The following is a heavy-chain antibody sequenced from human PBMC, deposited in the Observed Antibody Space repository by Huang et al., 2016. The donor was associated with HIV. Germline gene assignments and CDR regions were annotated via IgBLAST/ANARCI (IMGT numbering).Heavy chain of an antibody. CDR3: ARDRGAVAGTSPGY. V-gene: IGHV1-18*01. J-gene: IGHJ4*02. D-gene: IGHD6-19*01. Sequence: QVQLVQSGAEVKKPGASVTVSCKASGYTFTSYGISWVRQATGQGLEWMGWISAYNSHTNYAQKLKGRVTMTTETSTSTAYMELRSLRSDDTAVYYCARDRGAVAGTSPGYWGQGTLVTVSS. CDR1: GYTFTSYG. CDR2: ISAYNSHT.